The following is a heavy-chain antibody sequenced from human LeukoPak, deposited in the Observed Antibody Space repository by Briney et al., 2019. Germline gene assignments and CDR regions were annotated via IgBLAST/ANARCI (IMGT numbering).Heavy chain of an antibody. J-gene: IGHJ3*02. Sequence: GGSLRLSCAASGFTFSSYSMNWVRQAPGKGLEWVSYISSSSSYIYYADSVKGRFTISRDNAKNALYLQMNSLRAEDTAVYYCATDGLDRAMVTLAAFDIWGQGTMVTVSS. CDR2: ISSSSSYI. CDR3: ATDGLDRAMVTLAAFDI. V-gene: IGHV3-21*05. CDR1: GFTFSSYS. D-gene: IGHD5-18*01.